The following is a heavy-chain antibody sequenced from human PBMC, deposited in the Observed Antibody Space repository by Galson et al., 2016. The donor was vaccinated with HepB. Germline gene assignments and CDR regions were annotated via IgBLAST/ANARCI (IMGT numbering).Heavy chain of an antibody. D-gene: IGHD3-10*01. J-gene: IGHJ4*02. CDR1: GYTLTDLS. CDR3: ARHTRRLLRFEF. CDR2: FDPEDGET. Sequence: SCKVSGYTLTDLSMYWVRQAPGKGLEWMGSFDPEDGETIYAQKFQGRVTMTEDTSTDTSYMELSSLTSDDTAVYYCARHTRRLLRFEFWGQGTLVTVSS. V-gene: IGHV1-24*01.